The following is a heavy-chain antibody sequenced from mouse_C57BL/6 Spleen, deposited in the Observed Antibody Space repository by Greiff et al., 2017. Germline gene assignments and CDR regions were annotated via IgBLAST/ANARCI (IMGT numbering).Heavy chain of an antibody. CDR2: SRNKANDYTT. J-gene: IGHJ1*03. CDR1: GFTFSDFY. D-gene: IGHD4-1*01. CDR3: ARDARTGTWYFDV. Sequence: EVHLVESGGGLVQSGRSLRLSCATSGFTFSDFYMEWVRQAPGKGLEWIAASRNKANDYTTEYSASVKGRFIVSRDTSQSILYLQMNALRAEDTAIYYCARDARTGTWYFDVWGTGTTVTVSS. V-gene: IGHV7-1*01.